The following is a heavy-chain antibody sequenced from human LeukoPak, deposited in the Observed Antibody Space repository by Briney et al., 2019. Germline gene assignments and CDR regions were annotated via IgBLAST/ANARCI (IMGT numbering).Heavy chain of an antibody. CDR3: SRPDYGGDY. D-gene: IGHD4/OR15-4a*01. CDR1: GFTFSSYW. V-gene: IGHV3-74*01. Sequence: GGSLRLSCAAPGFTFSSYWMHWVRHAPGKGLVWVSRINPNGRSTTYADSVKGRFTISRDNAKNTLFLQTNSLRAEDTAVYYCSRPDYGGDYWGQGTLVTVSS. J-gene: IGHJ4*02. CDR2: INPNGRST.